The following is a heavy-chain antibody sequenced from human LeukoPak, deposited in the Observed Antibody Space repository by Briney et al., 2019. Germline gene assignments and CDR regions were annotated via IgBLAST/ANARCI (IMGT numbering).Heavy chain of an antibody. J-gene: IGHJ4*02. CDR2: ISAYNGNT. CDR3: ARDPNYYGSGSYYNVGFFVL. D-gene: IGHD3-10*01. V-gene: IGHV1-18*01. CDR1: GYTFTSYG. Sequence: ASVKVSCKASGYTFTSYGISWVRQAPGQGLEWMGWISAYNGNTNYAQKLQGRVTMTTDTSTSTAYMELRSLRSDDTAVYYCARDPNYYGSGSYYNVGFFVLWGQGTLVTISS.